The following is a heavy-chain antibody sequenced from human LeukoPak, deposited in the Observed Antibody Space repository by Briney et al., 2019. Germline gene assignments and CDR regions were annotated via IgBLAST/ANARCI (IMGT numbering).Heavy chain of an antibody. D-gene: IGHD1-26*01. J-gene: IGHJ5*02. CDR1: GDTFSSYA. CDR2: ISAYNGNT. CDR3: AREEGGRLDP. Sequence: GASVKVSCKASGDTFSSYAISWVRQAPGQGLEWMGWISAYNGNTNYAQKLQGRVTMTTDTSTSTAYMELRSLRSDDTAVYYCAREEGGRLDPWGQGTLVTVSS. V-gene: IGHV1-18*01.